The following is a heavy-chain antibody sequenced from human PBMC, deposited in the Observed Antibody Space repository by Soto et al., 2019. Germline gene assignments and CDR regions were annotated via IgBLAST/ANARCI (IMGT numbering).Heavy chain of an antibody. D-gene: IGHD3-22*01. Sequence: QVQLVQSGAEVKKPGASVKVSCKASGYTFTSYGISWVRQAPGQGLEWMGWISAYNGNTNYAQRFQGRVNMTTDTPTSTDYMELRSLRSDATAVYYCARDSSGHRSGMDVWGHGTTVTVSS. CDR1: GYTFTSYG. CDR2: ISAYNGNT. V-gene: IGHV1-18*01. CDR3: ARDSSGHRSGMDV. J-gene: IGHJ6*02.